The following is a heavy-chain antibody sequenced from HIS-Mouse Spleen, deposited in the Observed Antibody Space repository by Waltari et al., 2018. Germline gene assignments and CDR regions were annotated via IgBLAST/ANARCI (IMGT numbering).Heavy chain of an antibody. Sequence: QLQLQESGPGLVKPSETLSLTRPVPGGSISSSSYHWGWVRQPPGKGLEWIGSIYYSGSTYYNPSLKSRVTISVDTSKNQFSLKLSSVTAADTAVYYCAREIPYSSSWYDWYFDLWGRGTLVTVSS. CDR1: GGSISSSSYH. V-gene: IGHV4-39*07. CDR3: AREIPYSSSWYDWYFDL. CDR2: IYYSGST. D-gene: IGHD6-13*01. J-gene: IGHJ2*01.